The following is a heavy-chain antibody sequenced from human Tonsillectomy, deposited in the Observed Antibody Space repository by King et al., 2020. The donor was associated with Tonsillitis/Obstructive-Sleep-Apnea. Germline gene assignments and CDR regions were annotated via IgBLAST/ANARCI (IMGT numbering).Heavy chain of an antibody. D-gene: IGHD2-15*01. CDR1: GFTFSSYW. J-gene: IGHJ3*02. Sequence: VQLVESGGGLVQPGGSLRLSCAASGFTFSSYWMSWVRQAPGKGLEWVANVKQDGSEKYYVDSVKGRFTISRDNAKNSLYLQMNSLRAEDTAVYYCARGLYCSGGSCYLAAFDIWGQGTMVTVSS. V-gene: IGHV3-7*03. CDR2: VKQDGSEK. CDR3: ARGLYCSGGSCYLAAFDI.